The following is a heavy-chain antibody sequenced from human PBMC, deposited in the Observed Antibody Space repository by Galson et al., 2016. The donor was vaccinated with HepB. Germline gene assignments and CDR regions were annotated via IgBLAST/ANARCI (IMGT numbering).Heavy chain of an antibody. J-gene: IGHJ5*02. CDR3: ARGTIKVVVITWDWFDP. D-gene: IGHD3-22*01. CDR2: IWHDGSNT. Sequence: SLRLSCAASGSTFSSYGMHWVRQAPGKGLEWVAVIWHDGSNTYYADSVKGRFTISRDNSKNTLYLQMNGLRAEDTAVYYCARGTIKVVVITWDWFDPWGQGTLVTVSS. CDR1: GSTFSSYG. V-gene: IGHV3-33*01.